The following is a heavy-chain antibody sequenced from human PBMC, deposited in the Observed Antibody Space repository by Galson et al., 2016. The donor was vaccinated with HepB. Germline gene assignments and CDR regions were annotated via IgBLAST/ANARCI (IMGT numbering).Heavy chain of an antibody. CDR1: GDSVYNNGAA. CDR3: ARAVMLGRGMDV. Sequence: CAISGDSVYNNGAAWFWIRQSPSRGLEWLGRTFYRSTWENHYTGSVRNRITISPDTSRNQFSLHLNSVTPEDTAVYYCARAVMLGRGMDVWGQGTTVTVSS. J-gene: IGHJ6*02. D-gene: IGHD3-10*01. V-gene: IGHV6-1*01. CDR2: TFYRSTWEN.